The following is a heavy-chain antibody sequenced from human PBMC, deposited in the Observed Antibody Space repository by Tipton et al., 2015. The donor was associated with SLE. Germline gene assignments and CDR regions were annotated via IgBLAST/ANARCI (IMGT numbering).Heavy chain of an antibody. D-gene: IGHD3-16*01. V-gene: IGHV3-48*03. CDR2: ISSSGTSI. CDR3: ARRINLDY. CDR1: GFIFSSYE. J-gene: IGHJ4*02. Sequence: SLRLSRAASGFIFSSYEMNWVRKAPGKGLEWVSYISSSGTSIYYADSVKGRFTISRDNSKNTLYMQMNSLRAEDTAVYYCARRINLDYWGQGTLVTVSS.